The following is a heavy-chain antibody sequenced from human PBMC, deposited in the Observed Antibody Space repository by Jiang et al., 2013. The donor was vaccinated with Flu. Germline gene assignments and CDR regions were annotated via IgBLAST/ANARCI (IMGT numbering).Heavy chain of an antibody. V-gene: IGHV1-46*01. CDR2: INPSGGST. Sequence: GAEVKKPGASVKVSCKTSGYTFTRYYIHWVRQAPGQGLEWMGIINPSGGSTNYAQKFQSRLTVTRDTSTGTVYMELSSLTSDDTAVYYCARDPGIAVAGFLFDYWGQGTLVTVSS. CDR3: ARDPGIAVAGFLFDY. CDR1: GYTFTRYY. D-gene: IGHD6-19*01. J-gene: IGHJ4*02.